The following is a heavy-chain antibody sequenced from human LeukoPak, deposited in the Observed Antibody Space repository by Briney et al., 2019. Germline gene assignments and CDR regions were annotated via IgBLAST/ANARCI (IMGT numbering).Heavy chain of an antibody. V-gene: IGHV3-48*03. CDR3: ARGHSGSYPLPGAFDI. J-gene: IGHJ3*02. Sequence: GGSLRLSCAASGFTFSSYEMNWVRQAPGKGLEWVSYISSSGSTIYYADSVKGRFTISRDNAKNSLYLQMNSLRAEDTAVYYCARGHSGSYPLPGAFDIWGQGTMVTVSS. D-gene: IGHD1-26*01. CDR1: GFTFSSYE. CDR2: ISSSGSTI.